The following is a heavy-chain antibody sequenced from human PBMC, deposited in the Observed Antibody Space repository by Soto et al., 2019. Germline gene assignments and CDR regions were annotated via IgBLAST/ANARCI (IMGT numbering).Heavy chain of an antibody. CDR2: VTGSGGQI. J-gene: IGHJ5*02. Sequence: EVQLLESGGGLVQPGGSLRLSCAASGFTISTYAMTWVCQAPGKGLECVSGVTGSGGQIHYADSVKGRFTISKDNSKNTLYLQMSSLRDEDTALYYCAKDAVYNDGLWLMDSWGQGTLVTVSS. D-gene: IGHD2-21*01. CDR1: GFTISTYA. CDR3: AKDAVYNDGLWLMDS. V-gene: IGHV3-23*01.